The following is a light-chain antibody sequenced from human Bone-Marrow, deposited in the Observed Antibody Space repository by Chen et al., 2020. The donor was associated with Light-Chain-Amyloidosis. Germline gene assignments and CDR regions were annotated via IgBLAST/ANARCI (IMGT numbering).Light chain of an antibody. CDR1: SSDVGAYSY. J-gene: IGLJ3*02. Sequence: QSALTQPRSVSGSPGQPVAISCTGTSSDVGAYSYVSWDQKHPGKAPKLIISDVQRRPSGVPDRFSGSKSGNTASLTISGLQAEDEADYYYCSYAGIKTHWVFGGGTKLTVL. CDR3: CSYAGIKTHWV. CDR2: DVQ. V-gene: IGLV2-11*01.